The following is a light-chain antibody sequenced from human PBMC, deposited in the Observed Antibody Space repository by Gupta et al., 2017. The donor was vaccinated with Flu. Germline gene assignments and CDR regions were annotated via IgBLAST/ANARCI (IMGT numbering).Light chain of an antibody. CDR3: QQYNTWPVP. CDR2: GAS. J-gene: IGKJ4*01. Sequence: PTTQAVYPGERATRSCRASQSFMNNLAWYQQKPGQAPRRLIYGASSRATGIPVKFSGSGSGTEFFLTIDNLQSEDSAVYYCQQYNTWPVPFGGGTKVEIK. CDR1: QSFMNN. V-gene: IGKV3-15*01.